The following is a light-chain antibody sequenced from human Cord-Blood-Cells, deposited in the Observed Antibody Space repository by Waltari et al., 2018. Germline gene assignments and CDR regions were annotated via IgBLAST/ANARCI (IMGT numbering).Light chain of an antibody. CDR2: DVS. CDR1: SIDVGGIHY. CDR3: SSYTSSSTLV. Sequence: QSALTQPASVSGSPGQSITISCTGPSIDVGGIHYVSWYQQHPGKAPKLMIYDVSNRPSGVSNRFSGSKSGNTASLTISGLQAEDEADYYCSSYTSSSTLVFGGGTKLTVL. V-gene: IGLV2-14*01. J-gene: IGLJ2*01.